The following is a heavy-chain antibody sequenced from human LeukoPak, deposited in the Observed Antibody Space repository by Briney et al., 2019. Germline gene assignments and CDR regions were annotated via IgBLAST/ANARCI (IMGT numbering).Heavy chain of an antibody. Sequence: SVNVSFKASGGTFSSYAISWVRQAPGQGLEWMGGIIPIFGTANYAQKFQGRVTITADESTSTAYMELSSLRSEDTAVYYCASQNGGSFDYWGQGTLVTVSS. CDR2: IIPIFGTA. D-gene: IGHD4-23*01. V-gene: IGHV1-69*13. CDR1: GGTFSSYA. CDR3: ASQNGGSFDY. J-gene: IGHJ4*02.